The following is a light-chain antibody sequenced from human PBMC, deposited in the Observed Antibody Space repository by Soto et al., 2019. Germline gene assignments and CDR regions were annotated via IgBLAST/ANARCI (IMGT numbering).Light chain of an antibody. V-gene: IGKV1-39*01. CDR3: QETYSTPGLT. CDR2: AGS. Sequence: DIRMTHSPSSLSTSVGDRVTITCRASQSIDTYLNWYQQKPGKVPKLRIYAGSRLNSGVPSLFSGRGSGTDFTLTISSLQSEDSATYYCQETYSTPGLTFGGGTKVDIK. CDR1: QSIDTY. J-gene: IGKJ4*01.